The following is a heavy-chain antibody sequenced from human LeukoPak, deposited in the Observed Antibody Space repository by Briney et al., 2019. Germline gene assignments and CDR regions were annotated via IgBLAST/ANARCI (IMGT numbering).Heavy chain of an antibody. CDR2: IYYSGST. D-gene: IGHD2-21*02. Sequence: SETLSLTCPVSGGSISSGGYYWSWIRQHPGKGLEWIGYIYYSGSTYYNPSLKSRVTISVDTSKNQFSLKLSSVTAADTAVYYCAREFAYCGGDCYSGWFDPWGQGTLVTVSS. J-gene: IGHJ5*02. V-gene: IGHV4-31*03. CDR3: AREFAYCGGDCYSGWFDP. CDR1: GGSISSGGYY.